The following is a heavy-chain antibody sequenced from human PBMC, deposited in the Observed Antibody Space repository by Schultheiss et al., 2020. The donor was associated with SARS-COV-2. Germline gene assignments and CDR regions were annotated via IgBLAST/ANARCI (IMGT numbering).Heavy chain of an antibody. V-gene: IGHV4-59*01. CDR1: GGSISSYY. CDR2: IYYSGST. J-gene: IGHJ3*02. D-gene: IGHD3-3*01. Sequence: SETLSLTCTVSGGSISSYYWSWIRQPPGKGLEWIGYIYYSGSTNYNPSLKSRVTISVDKSKNQFSLKLSSVTPADTAVYYCAREGNFGVVNDDAFDIWGQGTMVTVSS. CDR3: AREGNFGVVNDDAFDI.